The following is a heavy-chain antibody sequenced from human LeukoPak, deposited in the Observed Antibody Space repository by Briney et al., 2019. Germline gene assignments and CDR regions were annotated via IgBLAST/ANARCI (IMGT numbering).Heavy chain of an antibody. D-gene: IGHD4-23*01. Sequence: ASVKVSFKASGYTFTSYGISWVRQAPGQGLEWMGWISAYNGNTNYAQKLQGRVTMTTDTSTSTAYMELRSLRSDDTAVYYCARDSQDYGGNSGSWFDYWGQGTLVTVSS. CDR3: ARDSQDYGGNSGSWFDY. J-gene: IGHJ4*02. CDR2: ISAYNGNT. CDR1: GYTFTSYG. V-gene: IGHV1-18*01.